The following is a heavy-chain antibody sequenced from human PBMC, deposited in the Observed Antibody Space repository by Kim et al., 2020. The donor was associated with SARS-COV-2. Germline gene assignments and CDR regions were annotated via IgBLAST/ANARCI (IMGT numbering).Heavy chain of an antibody. V-gene: IGHV3-48*03. Sequence: GGSLRLSCAASGFTFSSYEMNWVRQAPGKGLEWVSYISSSGSTIYYADSVKGRFTISRDNAKNSLYLQMNSLRAEDTAVYYCARNQRSGWSPWGQGTLVTVSS. CDR2: ISSSGSTI. J-gene: IGHJ5*02. CDR1: GFTFSSYE. CDR3: ARNQRSGWSP. D-gene: IGHD6-19*01.